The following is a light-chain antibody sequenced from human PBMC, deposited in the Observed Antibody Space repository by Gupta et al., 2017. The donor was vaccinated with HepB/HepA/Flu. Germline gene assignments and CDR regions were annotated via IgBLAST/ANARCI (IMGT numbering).Light chain of an antibody. Sequence: DVQLSCSRSSLSASVGDRVTIPCQASQDISNYLTWYQQKPGKAPRLLIYDASNLETGIPSRFSGSGSGTDFTLTISSLQPEDIATYYCQQCGNCPPMSSFGQGTRLEIK. CDR3: QQCGNCPPMSS. CDR1: QDISNY. V-gene: IGKV1-33*01. J-gene: IGKJ5*01. CDR2: DAS.